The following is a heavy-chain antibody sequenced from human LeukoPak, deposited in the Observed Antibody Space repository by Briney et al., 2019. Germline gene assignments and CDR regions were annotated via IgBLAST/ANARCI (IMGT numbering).Heavy chain of an antibody. CDR3: AKSGRNWAYLEY. J-gene: IGHJ4*02. D-gene: IGHD7-27*01. Sequence: GRSLRLSCAVSGFTLSNYGMHWVRQAPGRGLEWVAVIWYDGTNKYYADSVRGRFTISRDSSKNTLYLQMYSLRAEDTAVYYCAKSGRNWAYLEYWGQGTLVTVSS. V-gene: IGHV3-33*06. CDR1: GFTLSNYG. CDR2: IWYDGTNK.